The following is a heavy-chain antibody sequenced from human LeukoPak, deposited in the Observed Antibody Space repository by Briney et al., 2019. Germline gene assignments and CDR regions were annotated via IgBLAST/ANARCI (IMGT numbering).Heavy chain of an antibody. J-gene: IGHJ4*02. Sequence: SEALSLTCTVPCGPISCSSYYWGWIRQPPGKGLEWIGSNYYKWNTLDNPSLQSRVTISVDTPKNHFSLTLSSVTAADTAVYYCARYLGSGYYAPFDYWGQGTLVAVSS. CDR2: NYYKWNT. CDR3: ARYLGSGYYAPFDY. V-gene: IGHV4-39*07. D-gene: IGHD3-22*01. CDR1: CGPISCSSYY.